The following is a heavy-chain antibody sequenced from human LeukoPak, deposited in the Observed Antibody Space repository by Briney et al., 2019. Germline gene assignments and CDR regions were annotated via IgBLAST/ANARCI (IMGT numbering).Heavy chain of an antibody. CDR2: IYWNDDK. V-gene: IGHV2-5*01. D-gene: IGHD6-13*01. CDR1: GFSLSTRGVG. CDR3: ARLAAAGFCFDY. Sequence: SGPTLVNPTQTLTLTCTFSGFSLSTRGVGVGWIRQPPGMALEWLALIYWNDDKRYSPSLKSRLTITKDTSENQVVLTMTNMDPVDTATYYCARLAAAGFCFDYWGQGTLVTVSS. J-gene: IGHJ4*02.